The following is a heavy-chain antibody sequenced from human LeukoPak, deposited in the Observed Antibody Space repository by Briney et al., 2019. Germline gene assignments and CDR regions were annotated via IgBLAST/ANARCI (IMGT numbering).Heavy chain of an antibody. D-gene: IGHD3-22*01. CDR1: GGSISSYY. J-gene: IGHJ3*02. CDR3: ASPPTYYYDSSGYFYI. V-gene: IGHV4-59*12. CDR2: IYYSGST. Sequence: SETLSLTCTVSGGSISSYYWSWIRQPPGKGLEWIGSIYYSGSTYYNPSLKSRVTISVDTSKNQFSLKLSSVTAADTAVYYCASPPTYYYDSSGYFYIWGQGTMVTVSS.